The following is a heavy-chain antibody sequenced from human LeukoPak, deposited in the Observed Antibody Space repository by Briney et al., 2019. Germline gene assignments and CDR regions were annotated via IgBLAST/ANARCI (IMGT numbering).Heavy chain of an antibody. D-gene: IGHD1-14*01. CDR3: ARVRLMGKPEDAFDI. J-gene: IGHJ3*02. CDR1: GYTFTSYY. Sequence: ASVKVSCKASGYTFTSYYMHWVRQAPGQGLEWMGIINPSGGSTSYAQKFQGRVTMTRDTSTSTVYMELSSLRSEDTAVYYCARVRLMGKPEDAFDIWGQGTMVTVSS. V-gene: IGHV1-46*01. CDR2: INPSGGST.